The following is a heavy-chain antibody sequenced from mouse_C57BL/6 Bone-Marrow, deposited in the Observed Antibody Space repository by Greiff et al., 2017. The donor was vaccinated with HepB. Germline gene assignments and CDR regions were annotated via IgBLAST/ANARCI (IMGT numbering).Heavy chain of an antibody. V-gene: IGHV1-59*01. Sequence: VQLQQPGAELVRPGTSVKLSCKASGYTFTSYWMHWVKQRPGQGLEWIGVIDPSDSYTNYNQKFKGKATLTVDTSSSTAYMQLSSLTSEDSAVYYCAPFITTVVADYFDYWGQGTTLTVSS. CDR1: GYTFTSYW. J-gene: IGHJ2*01. CDR3: APFITTVVADYFDY. CDR2: IDPSDSYT. D-gene: IGHD1-1*01.